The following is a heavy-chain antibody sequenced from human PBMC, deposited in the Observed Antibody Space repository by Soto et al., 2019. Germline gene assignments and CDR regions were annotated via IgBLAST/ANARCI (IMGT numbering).Heavy chain of an antibody. CDR1: NDSISNPIYY. D-gene: IGHD1-1*01. Sequence: PSETLSLTCTVSNDSISNPIYYWGWIRQPPGKGLEWIGYIYYSGTTNYNPSLKSRVTISVDTSKKQFSLKLISVTVADTAVYYCARDLQFSGRGFDPWGQGTLVTVSS. V-gene: IGHV4-61*01. CDR3: ARDLQFSGRGFDP. J-gene: IGHJ5*02. CDR2: IYYSGTT.